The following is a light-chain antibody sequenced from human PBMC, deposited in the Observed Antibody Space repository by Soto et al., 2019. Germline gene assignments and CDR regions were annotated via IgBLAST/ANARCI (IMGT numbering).Light chain of an antibody. J-gene: IGKJ3*01. CDR1: QGISNY. V-gene: IGKV1-27*01. Sequence: DIQMTQSPSSLSASVGDRVTITCRASQGISNYLAWYQQKPGKVPELLIYAASTLQSEVTFRFSGSGSGTDFTLTISSLLPEDVATYYCQKYNGAHFAFGPGTKVDIK. CDR3: QKYNGAHFA. CDR2: AAS.